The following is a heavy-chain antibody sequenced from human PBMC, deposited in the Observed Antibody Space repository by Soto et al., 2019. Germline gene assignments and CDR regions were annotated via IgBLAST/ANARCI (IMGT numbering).Heavy chain of an antibody. J-gene: IGHJ5*02. V-gene: IGHV4-30-4*01. CDR2: IYYSGST. CDR3: DRATDFWSGYTPNWFDP. Sequence: PSETLSLTCTVSGGSISSGDYYWSWIRQPPGKGLEWIGYIYYSGSTYYNPSLKSRVTISVDTSKNQFSLKLSSVTAADTAVYYCDRATDFWSGYTPNWFDPWGQGTLVTVSS. CDR1: GGSISSGDYY. D-gene: IGHD3-3*01.